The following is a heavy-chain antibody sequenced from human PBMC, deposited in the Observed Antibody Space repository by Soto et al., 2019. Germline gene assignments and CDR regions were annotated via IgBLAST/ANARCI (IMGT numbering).Heavy chain of an antibody. D-gene: IGHD5-12*01. V-gene: IGHV4-59*01. CDR3: ARVSGDGYNRYYYYYYGMDV. Sequence: SETLSLTCTVSGGSISSYYWSWIRQPPGKGLEWIGYIYYSGSTNYNPSLKSRVTISVDTSKNQFSLKLSSVTAADTAVYYCARVSGDGYNRYYYYYYGMDVWGQGTTVTVSS. J-gene: IGHJ6*02. CDR2: IYYSGST. CDR1: GGSISSYY.